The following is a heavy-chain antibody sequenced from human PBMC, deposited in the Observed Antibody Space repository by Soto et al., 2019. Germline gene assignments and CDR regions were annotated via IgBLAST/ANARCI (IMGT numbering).Heavy chain of an antibody. CDR1: GYSFTSYW. V-gene: IGHV5-10-1*01. CDR3: ARHYDILTGYSNRAPFDP. CDR2: IDPSDSYT. J-gene: IGHJ5*02. Sequence: GESLKISCKGSGYSFTSYWINWVRQMPGKGLEWMGRIDPSDSYTNYSPSFQGHVTISADKSISTAYLQWSSLKASDTAMYYCARHYDILTGYSNRAPFDPWGQGTLVTVSS. D-gene: IGHD3-9*01.